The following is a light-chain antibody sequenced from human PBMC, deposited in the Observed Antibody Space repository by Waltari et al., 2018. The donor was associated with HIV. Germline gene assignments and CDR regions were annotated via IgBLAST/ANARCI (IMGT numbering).Light chain of an antibody. V-gene: IGLV3-25*03. J-gene: IGLJ3*02. CDR1: ALPKQY. Sequence: SYELTQPPSVSVSPGQTARITCSGDALPKQYAYWYHQKSGQAPVLVIYKDSERPSGIPERFSGSSSGTTVTFAIRGVQPEDEADYYCQSADRSGSWVFGGGTKLTVL. CDR2: KDS. CDR3: QSADRSGSWV.